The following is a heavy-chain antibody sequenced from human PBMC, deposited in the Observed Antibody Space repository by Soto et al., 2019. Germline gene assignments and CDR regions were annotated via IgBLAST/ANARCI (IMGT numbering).Heavy chain of an antibody. J-gene: IGHJ4*02. Sequence: QVQLQESGPGLVKPSETLSLTCTVSGGSVSSNYWSWIRQPPGKGLEWIGYIYYSGSTNHNPSLKSRFTMSVDTSKNQFSLKLSSVTAADTAVYYCARDLRDGYNSAYYFDYWGQGTLVTVSS. CDR1: GGSVSSNY. CDR2: IYYSGST. V-gene: IGHV4-59*02. D-gene: IGHD5-12*01. CDR3: ARDLRDGYNSAYYFDY.